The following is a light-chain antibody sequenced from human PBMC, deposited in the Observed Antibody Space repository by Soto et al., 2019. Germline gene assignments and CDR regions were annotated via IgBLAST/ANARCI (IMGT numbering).Light chain of an antibody. Sequence: IVMTQSPLSLPVTPGEPASISCRTSQSLVHSNGYEYLDWYLQKPWQSPQLLIYLGTNRASWVPDRFSGNGSGTDFTLKISRVEAEDVGVYYCMQALQSPPTFGQGNKLEIK. CDR1: QSLVHSNGYEY. CDR3: MQALQSPPT. J-gene: IGKJ2*01. V-gene: IGKV2-28*01. CDR2: LGT.